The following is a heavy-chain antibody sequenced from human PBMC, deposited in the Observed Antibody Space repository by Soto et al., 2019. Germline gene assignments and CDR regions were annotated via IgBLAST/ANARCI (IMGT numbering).Heavy chain of an antibody. J-gene: IGHJ3*01. CDR3: ARRLRCIAGHSGLDV. D-gene: IGHD5-12*01. CDR1: AGSIISTTYY. CDR2: IYNSGST. Sequence: TSTASAGSIISTTYYWGWIRQPPGKGLEWIGSIYNSGSTYYLTSLKSRATISVDTSKNQFSLKLTSVTAADTAVYCCARRLRCIAGHSGLDVWGQGTMVTVSS. V-gene: IGHV4-39*01.